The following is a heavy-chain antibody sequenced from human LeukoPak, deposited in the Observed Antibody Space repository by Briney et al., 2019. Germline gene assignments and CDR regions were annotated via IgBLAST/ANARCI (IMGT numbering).Heavy chain of an antibody. D-gene: IGHD5-18*01. V-gene: IGHV4-34*01. CDR3: ARGSTASDY. J-gene: IGHJ4*02. CDR1: GGSFSGYY. Sequence: SETLSLTCAVYGGSFSGYYWSWIRQPPGKGLEWIGEINHSGSTNYNLSLKSRVTISVDTCKNQFSLKLSSVTAADTAVYYCARGSTASDYWGQGTLVTVSS. CDR2: INHSGST.